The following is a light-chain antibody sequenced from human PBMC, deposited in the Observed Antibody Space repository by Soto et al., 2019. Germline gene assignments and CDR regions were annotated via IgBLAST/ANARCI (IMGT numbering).Light chain of an antibody. CDR2: DVS. CDR1: SSDVGGYNY. J-gene: IGLJ1*01. CDR3: SSYTTDNTEV. Sequence: QSALTQPASVSGSPGQSIAISCTGTSSDVGGYNYVSWYQQHPGKAPKLLIFDVSHRPSGVSDRFSVSKSGNTASLTISGLQAEDEADYYCSSYTTDNTEVFGTGTKLTVL. V-gene: IGLV2-14*03.